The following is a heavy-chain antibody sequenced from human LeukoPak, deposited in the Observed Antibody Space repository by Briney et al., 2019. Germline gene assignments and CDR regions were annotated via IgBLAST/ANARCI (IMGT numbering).Heavy chain of an antibody. J-gene: IGHJ5*02. CDR2: IKQDGSEK. CDR1: GFTFSSYW. V-gene: IGHV3-7*01. CDR3: ARGLGVTMYNCFDP. D-gene: IGHD4-23*01. Sequence: GGSLRLSCAASGFTFSSYWMSWVRQAPGKGLEWVANIKQDGSEKYYVDSVKGRFTISRDNAKNSLYLQMNSLRAEDTAVYYCARGLGVTMYNCFDPWGQGTLVTVSS.